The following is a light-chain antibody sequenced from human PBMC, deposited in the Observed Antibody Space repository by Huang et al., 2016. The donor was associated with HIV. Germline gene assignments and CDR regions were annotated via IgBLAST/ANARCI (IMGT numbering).Light chain of an antibody. V-gene: IGKV3-15*01. CDR2: GSS. CDR1: RTVSTN. Sequence: IVMTQSPATLSVSPGERVTLSCRANRTVSTNLAWYQQRPGPAPRLLIDGSSTRAPGVPARFSGSCSGTDFSLTISSLQSEDFALYYCHQYNNWLLSFGGGTRVDI. CDR3: HQYNNWLLS. J-gene: IGKJ4*01.